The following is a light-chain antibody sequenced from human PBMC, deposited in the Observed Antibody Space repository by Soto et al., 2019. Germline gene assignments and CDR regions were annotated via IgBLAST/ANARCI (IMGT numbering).Light chain of an antibody. J-gene: IGLJ2*01. CDR1: SSDVGGFDY. CDR2: GVS. CDR3: SSYTSSSTLVV. V-gene: IGLV2-14*03. Sequence: QSALTQPASVSGSPGQSITISCTGTSSDVGGFDYVSWYQQHPGIAPKLMIYGVSSRPSGVSNRFSGSKSGNTASLTISGLQAEDEADYYCSSYTSSSTLVVFGGGTKLTVL.